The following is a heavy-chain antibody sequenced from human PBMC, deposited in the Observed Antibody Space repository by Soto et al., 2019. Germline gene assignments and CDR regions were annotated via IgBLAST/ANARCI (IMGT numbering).Heavy chain of an antibody. CDR1: GGSISTSNW. V-gene: IGHV4-4*02. CDR3: ARTCTIGTCSDY. Sequence: QVQLQESGPGLVKPSGTLSLTCAVSGGSISTSNWWSWVRQPPGKGLEWIGEVYHSGSTNYNPSFKRRVSMSLDQSKNQFSLKLNSVTAAATALYYRARTCTIGTCSDYWGQGSLGTVSS. J-gene: IGHJ4*02. D-gene: IGHD1-1*01. CDR2: VYHSGST.